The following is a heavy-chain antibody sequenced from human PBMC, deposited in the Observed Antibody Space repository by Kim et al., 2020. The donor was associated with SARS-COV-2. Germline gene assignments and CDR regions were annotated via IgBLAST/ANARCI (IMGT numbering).Heavy chain of an antibody. J-gene: IGHJ4*02. Sequence: ASVKVSCKASGYTFTYYPMHWVRQAPGQRLEWMGWISPGNGYTKYSQKFQGRVTISSDTSATPAYMDLTSLTSEDTAVYYCARRGSGYDFYFDYWGQGTLVTVAS. CDR3: ARRGSGYDFYFDY. CDR2: ISPGNGYT. V-gene: IGHV1-3*01. CDR1: GYTFTYYP. D-gene: IGHD5-12*01.